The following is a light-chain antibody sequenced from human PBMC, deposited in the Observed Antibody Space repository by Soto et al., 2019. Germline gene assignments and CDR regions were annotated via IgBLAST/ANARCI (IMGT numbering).Light chain of an antibody. Sequence: QSVLTQPPSASGSPGQSVTISCTGTSSEVGAYDYVSWYQQHPGKAPKLMIYEINKRPSGVPDRFSVSKSGNTAALTVSGLQAEDEADYYCSSFAGSNNFPYGFGTGTKVTGL. CDR3: SSFAGSNNFPYG. V-gene: IGLV2-8*01. CDR1: SSEVGAYDY. CDR2: EIN. J-gene: IGLJ1*01.